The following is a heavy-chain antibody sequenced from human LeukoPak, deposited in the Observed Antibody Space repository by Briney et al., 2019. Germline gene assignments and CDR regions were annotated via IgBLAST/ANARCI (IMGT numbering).Heavy chain of an antibody. Sequence: SQTLSLTCTVSGGSISSGGYYWTWMRQPAGKGLEWIGRIYTSGSTNYNPSLKSRVTISVDTSKNQFSLKLSSVTAADTAVYFCARGPYSYDSSGAFDIWGQGTMVTVSS. J-gene: IGHJ3*02. CDR3: ARGPYSYDSSGAFDI. D-gene: IGHD3-22*01. CDR1: GGSISSGGYY. CDR2: IYTSGST. V-gene: IGHV4-61*02.